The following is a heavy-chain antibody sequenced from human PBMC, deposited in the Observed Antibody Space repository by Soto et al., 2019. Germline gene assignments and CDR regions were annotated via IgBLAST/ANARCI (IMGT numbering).Heavy chain of an antibody. D-gene: IGHD2-2*01. J-gene: IGHJ6*02. CDR3: ARLFSGGQLVAALPDAIEVTNYYYYGMDV. CDR1: GGSISSSSYY. V-gene: IGHV4-39*01. Sequence: SDTLSLTCTVSGGSISSSSYYWGWIRQPPGKGLEWIGSIYYSGSTYYNPSLKSRVTISVDTSKNQFSLKLSSVTAADTAVYYCARLFSGGQLVAALPDAIEVTNYYYYGMDVWGQGTTVNVSS. CDR2: IYYSGST.